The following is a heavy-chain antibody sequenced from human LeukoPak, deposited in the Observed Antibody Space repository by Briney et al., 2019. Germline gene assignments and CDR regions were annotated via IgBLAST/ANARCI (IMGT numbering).Heavy chain of an antibody. J-gene: IGHJ4*02. D-gene: IGHD3-22*01. CDR3: ARVGYYDSSGYHDY. CDR1: GGSFSGYY. Sequence: SETLSLTCAVYGGSFSGYYWSWIRQPPGKGLEWIGEINHSGSTNYNPSLKSRVTISVDTSKNQFSLKLSSVTAADTAVYYCARVGYYDSSGYHDYWGQGTLVTVSS. CDR2: INHSGST. V-gene: IGHV4-34*01.